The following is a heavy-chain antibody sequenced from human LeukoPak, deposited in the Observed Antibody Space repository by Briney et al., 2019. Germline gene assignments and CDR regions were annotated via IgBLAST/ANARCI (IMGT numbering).Heavy chain of an antibody. CDR2: ISSSSSYI. D-gene: IGHD6-13*01. Sequence: PGGSLRLSCAASGFTLSSYSMNWVRQAPGKGLEWVSSISSSSSYIYYADSVKGRFTISRDNAKNSLYLQMNSLRAEDTAVYYCARSVISIAAAVGYWGQGTLVTVSS. V-gene: IGHV3-21*01. CDR3: ARSVISIAAAVGY. J-gene: IGHJ4*02. CDR1: GFTLSSYS.